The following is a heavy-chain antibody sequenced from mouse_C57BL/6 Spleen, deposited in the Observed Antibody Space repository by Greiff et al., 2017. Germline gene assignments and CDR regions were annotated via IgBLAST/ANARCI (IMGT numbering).Heavy chain of an antibody. CDR1: GFTFTDYY. D-gene: IGHD2-12*01. CDR2: IRNKANGYTT. V-gene: IGHV7-3*01. J-gene: IGHJ4*01. Sequence: EVKVVESGGGLVQPGGSLSLSCAASGFTFTDYYMSWVRQPPGKALEWLGFIRNKANGYTTEYSASVKGRFTISRDNSQSILYLQMNALRAEDSATYYCSIRSPYAMDYWGQGTSVTVSS. CDR3: SIRSPYAMDY.